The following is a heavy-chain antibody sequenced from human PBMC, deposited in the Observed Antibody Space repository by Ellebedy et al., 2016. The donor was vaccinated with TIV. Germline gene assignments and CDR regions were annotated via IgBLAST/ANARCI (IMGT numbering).Heavy chain of an antibody. J-gene: IGHJ6*03. CDR2: ISAYNGNT. CDR3: ARVSKVRDYYYYMDV. D-gene: IGHD3-16*02. CDR1: GYTFTSYG. Sequence: ASVKVSXXASGYTFTSYGISWVRQAPGQGLEWMGWISAYNGNTNYAQKLQGRVTMTTDTSTSTAYMELRSLRSDDTAVYYCARVSKVRDYYYYMDVWGKGTTVTVSS. V-gene: IGHV1-18*01.